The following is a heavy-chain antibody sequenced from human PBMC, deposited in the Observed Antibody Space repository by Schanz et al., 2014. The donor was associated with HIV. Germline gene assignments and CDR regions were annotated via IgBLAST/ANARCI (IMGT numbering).Heavy chain of an antibody. D-gene: IGHD3-16*01. J-gene: IGHJ6*02. V-gene: IGHV3-23*04. CDR1: GFTFRSYG. CDR3: AKDEGGGYYYYGMDV. Sequence: VQLVESGGCVVQPGRSLRLSCAASGFTFRSYGMHWVRQAPGKGLEWVSGISEFGGSAWYADSVKGRFTISRDNSKNTLYLQMNSLRAEDTAVYYCAKDEGGGYYYYGMDVWGQGTTVTVSS. CDR2: ISEFGGSA.